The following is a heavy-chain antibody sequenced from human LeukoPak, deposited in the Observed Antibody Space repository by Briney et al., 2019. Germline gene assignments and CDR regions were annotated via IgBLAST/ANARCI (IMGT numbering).Heavy chain of an antibody. D-gene: IGHD3-10*01. Sequence: SETLSLTCTVSGGSISSYYWSWIRQLPGKGLEWIGYIYYSGSTNYNPSLKSRVTISVDTSKNQFSLKLSSVTAADTAVYYCASGQGRDYYFDYWGQGTLVTVSS. J-gene: IGHJ4*02. CDR1: GGSISSYY. CDR2: IYYSGST. CDR3: ASGQGRDYYFDY. V-gene: IGHV4-59*01.